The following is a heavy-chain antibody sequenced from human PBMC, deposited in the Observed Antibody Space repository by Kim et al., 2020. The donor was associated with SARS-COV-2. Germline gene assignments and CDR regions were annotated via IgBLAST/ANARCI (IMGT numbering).Heavy chain of an antibody. J-gene: IGHJ6*02. V-gene: IGHV1-2*02. CDR3: ARDDTLSAAGRYYFYSMDV. Sequence: ASVKVSCQASGYSFTGYYIHWLRQAPGQGLEWVGRIDPTSGGTIYTQKFQGRVTMTRDTSISTAYMELRSLRSDDTAVYYCARDDTLSAAGRYYFYSMDVWGQGTTVTVS. CDR1: GYSFTGYY. D-gene: IGHD6-13*01. CDR2: IDPTSGGT.